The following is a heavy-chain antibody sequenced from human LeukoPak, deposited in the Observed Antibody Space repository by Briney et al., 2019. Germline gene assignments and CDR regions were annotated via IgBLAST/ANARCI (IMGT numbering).Heavy chain of an antibody. D-gene: IGHD3-3*01. CDR1: GFTFSSYW. V-gene: IGHV3-7*01. Sequence: GGSLRLSCAASGFTFSSYWMSWVRQAPGKGLEWVANIKQDGSEKYYVDSVKGRFTISRDNAKNSLYLQMNSLRAEDTAVYYCARGGGYYRYYFDMDVWGQGTTVTISS. J-gene: IGHJ6*02. CDR2: IKQDGSEK. CDR3: ARGGGYYRYYFDMDV.